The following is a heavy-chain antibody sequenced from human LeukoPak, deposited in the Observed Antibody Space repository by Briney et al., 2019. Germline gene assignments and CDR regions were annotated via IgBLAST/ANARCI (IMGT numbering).Heavy chain of an antibody. CDR2: ISGTGGA. J-gene: IGHJ4*02. V-gene: IGHV3-23*01. CDR3: AKAPTTVNYFDY. D-gene: IGHD4-17*01. Sequence: GGSLRLSCAASGFTFSNYAMSWVRQAPGKGLEWVSSISGTGGAYYADSVKGRFTISRDNSKNTLYLHMNSLRVEDTAVYYCAKAPTTVNYFDYWGQGTLVTVSS. CDR1: GFTFSNYA.